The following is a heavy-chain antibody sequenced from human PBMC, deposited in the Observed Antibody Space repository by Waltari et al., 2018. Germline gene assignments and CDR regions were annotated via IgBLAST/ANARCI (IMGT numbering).Heavy chain of an antibody. J-gene: IGHJ4*02. D-gene: IGHD2-15*01. V-gene: IGHV4-34*01. CDR1: GGSFNDYF. CDR3: ARGLIYCSSGSCVGY. Sequence: QGQLQQWGAGLLKPSETLSLTCTVHGGSFNDYFWTWIRQAPWKGLEWSGESHHSGYTNYNPSRKSRVSISVDTSKREFSLKMTSVTAADTAMYYCARGLIYCSSGSCVGYWGQGTLVTVSS. CDR2: SHHSGYT.